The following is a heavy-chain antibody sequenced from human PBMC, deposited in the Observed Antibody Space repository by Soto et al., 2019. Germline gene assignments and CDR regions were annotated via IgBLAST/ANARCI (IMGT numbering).Heavy chain of an antibody. CDR2: INHSGST. CDR3: AGPGYSYAPGY. CDR1: GGSFSGYY. V-gene: IGHV4-34*01. J-gene: IGHJ4*02. Sequence: LSLTCAVYGGSFSGYYWSWIRQPPGKGLEWIGEINHSGSTNYNPSLKCRVTISVDTSKNQFSLKLSSVTAADTAVYYCAGPGYSYAPGYWGQGTLVTVSS. D-gene: IGHD5-18*01.